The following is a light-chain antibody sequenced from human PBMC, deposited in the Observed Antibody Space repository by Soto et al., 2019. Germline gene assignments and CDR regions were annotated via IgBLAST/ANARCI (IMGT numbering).Light chain of an antibody. CDR1: QRVSSY. Sequence: EIVLTQSPGTLSLSPGERATLSCRASQRVSSYLAWYQQKPGQAPRLLIYDASNRATGIPARFSGSGSGTDFTLTISSLEPEVSATYSCQQYGRSPVTFGPGTKVDIK. CDR2: DAS. V-gene: IGKV3-11*01. CDR3: QQYGRSPVT. J-gene: IGKJ3*01.